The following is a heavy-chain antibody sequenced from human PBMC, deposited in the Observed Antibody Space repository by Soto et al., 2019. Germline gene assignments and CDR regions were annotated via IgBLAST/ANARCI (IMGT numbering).Heavy chain of an antibody. CDR3: ARGERDMATMKRYFDD. D-gene: IGHD5-12*01. Sequence: QVQLVQSGAAVKKPGSSVKVSCKASGGTFNWYAISWVRQAPGQGLEWMGGIIPIFGPPNYAQKFQDRLTITADEATSTAYMELSSLRSEDTAVYYCARGERDMATMKRYFDDWGQGTLVTVSS. CDR1: GGTFNWYA. CDR2: IIPIFGPP. V-gene: IGHV1-69*12. J-gene: IGHJ4*02.